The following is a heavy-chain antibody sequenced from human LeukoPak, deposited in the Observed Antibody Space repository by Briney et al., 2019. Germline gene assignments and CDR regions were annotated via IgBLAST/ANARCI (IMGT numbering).Heavy chain of an antibody. CDR1: GFTFSSYA. Sequence: GGSLRLSCAASGFTFSSYAMHWVRQAPGKGLEWVAVISYDGSNKYYADSVKGRFTISRDNSKNTLYLQMNSLRAEDTAVYYCAKAGYSSSWFPGYYYYYMDVWGKGTTVTVSS. J-gene: IGHJ6*03. D-gene: IGHD6-13*01. CDR2: ISYDGSNK. V-gene: IGHV3-30*04. CDR3: AKAGYSSSWFPGYYYYYMDV.